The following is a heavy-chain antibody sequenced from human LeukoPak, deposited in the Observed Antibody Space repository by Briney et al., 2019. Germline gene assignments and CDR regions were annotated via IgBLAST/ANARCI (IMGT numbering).Heavy chain of an antibody. CDR2: MNPNSDNT. CDR1: GYTFTSYD. D-gene: IGHD2-2*01. CDR3: ARAGYCSSTSCYAAWFDP. Sequence: GASVKVSCKASGYTFTSYDINWVRQATGQGLEWMGWMNPNSDNTGYAQKFQGRVTMTRNTSISTAYMELSSLRSEDTAVYYCARAGYCSSTSCYAAWFDPWGQGTLVAVSS. J-gene: IGHJ5*02. V-gene: IGHV1-8*01.